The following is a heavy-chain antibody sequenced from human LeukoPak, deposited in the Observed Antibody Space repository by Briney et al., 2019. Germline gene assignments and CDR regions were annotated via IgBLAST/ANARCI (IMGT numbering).Heavy chain of an antibody. V-gene: IGHV3-66*01. J-gene: IGHJ4*02. CDR2: IYSGGST. D-gene: IGHD1-7*01. CDR1: GGSFSGYY. CDR3: ASGTMVPPDY. Sequence: ETLSLTCAVYGGSFSGYYWSWIRQPPGKGLEWVSVIYSGGSTYYADSVKGRFTISRDNSKNTLYLQMNSLRAEDTAVYYCASGTMVPPDYWGQGTLVTVSS.